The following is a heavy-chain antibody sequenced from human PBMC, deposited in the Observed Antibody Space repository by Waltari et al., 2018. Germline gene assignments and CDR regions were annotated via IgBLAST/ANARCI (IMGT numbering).Heavy chain of an antibody. J-gene: IGHJ4*02. CDR3: ARGYSSSTGGY. CDR2: SNRDGSST. CDR1: GFTFSSYW. D-gene: IGHD6-6*01. V-gene: IGHV3-74*01. Sequence: EVQLVESGGGLVQPGGSLRLSCAASGFTFSSYWMHWVRQAPGKGLVWVTRSNRDGSSTSYADSVKGRFTISRDNAKNTLYLQMNSLRAEDTAVYYCARGYSSSTGGYWGQGTLVTVSS.